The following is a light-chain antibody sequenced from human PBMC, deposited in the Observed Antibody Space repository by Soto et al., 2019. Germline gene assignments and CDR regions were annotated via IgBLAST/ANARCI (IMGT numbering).Light chain of an antibody. CDR1: SSDVGGYNY. CDR2: EVS. V-gene: IGLV2-14*01. Sequence: QSVLTQPASVSGSPGQSITISCTGTSSDVGGYNYVSWYQQHPGTAPKLMIYEVSNRPSGVSDRFSGSRSGNTASLTISGLQGEDESGYYCISYTSSSTWVFGGGTKLTVL. J-gene: IGLJ3*02. CDR3: ISYTSSSTWV.